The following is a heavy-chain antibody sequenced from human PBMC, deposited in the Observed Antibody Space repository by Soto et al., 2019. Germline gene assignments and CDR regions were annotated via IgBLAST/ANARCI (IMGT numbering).Heavy chain of an antibody. CDR3: VNRGEQWLYYFDN. J-gene: IGHJ4*02. V-gene: IGHV3-23*01. CDR1: GFTYSTYA. D-gene: IGHD6-19*01. CDR2: ISGSGTNT. Sequence: EVQLLESGGGLVQPGGSLRLSCAASGFTYSTYAMSWVRQAPGKGLEWVSVISGSGTNTFYADSVKGRFTISSDNSKNTLFLQMNSLCVEDTAVYYCVNRGEQWLYYFDNWGQGALVTVSS.